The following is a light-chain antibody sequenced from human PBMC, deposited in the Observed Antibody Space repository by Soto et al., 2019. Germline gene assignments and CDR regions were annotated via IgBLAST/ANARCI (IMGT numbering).Light chain of an antibody. V-gene: IGKV3-15*01. CDR3: QQYNDWLALT. CDR2: GAS. Sequence: EIVMTQSPGTLSVSPGERATLSCRASQSVTNNLAWYQQKPGQAPRLLIYGASTRATGIPARFSGSGSGTEFTLTISSLQYEDFAVYYCQQYNDWLALTFGGGTKVEIK. J-gene: IGKJ4*01. CDR1: QSVTNN.